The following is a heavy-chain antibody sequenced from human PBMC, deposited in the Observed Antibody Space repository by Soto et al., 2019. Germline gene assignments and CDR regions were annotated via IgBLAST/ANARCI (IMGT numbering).Heavy chain of an antibody. D-gene: IGHD5-12*01. V-gene: IGHV1-46*03. CDR2: INPSGGST. CDR3: ARGASIVATISRAFDI. J-gene: IGHJ3*02. CDR1: GYTFTSYY. Sequence: ASVKVSCKASGYTFTSYYMHWVRQAPGQGLEWMGIINPSGGSTSYAQKFQGRVTMTRDTSTSTVYMELSSLRSEDTAVYYCARGASIVATISRAFDIWGQGTMVTVSS.